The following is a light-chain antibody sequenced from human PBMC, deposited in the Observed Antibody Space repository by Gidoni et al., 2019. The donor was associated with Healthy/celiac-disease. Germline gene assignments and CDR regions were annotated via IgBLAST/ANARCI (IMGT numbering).Light chain of an antibody. CDR1: QSISSY. V-gene: IGKV1-39*01. Sequence: DIQMTQSPSSLSASVGDRVTITCGASQSISSYLNWYQQKPGKAPKLLIYAASSLQSGVPSRFSGSGSGTDFTLTISSLQPEDFATYYCQQSYSTSITFGQGTRLEIK. CDR3: QQSYSTSIT. J-gene: IGKJ5*01. CDR2: AAS.